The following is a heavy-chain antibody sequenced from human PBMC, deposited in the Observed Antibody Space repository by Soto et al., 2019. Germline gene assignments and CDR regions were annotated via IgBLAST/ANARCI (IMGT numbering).Heavy chain of an antibody. D-gene: IGHD2-2*01. J-gene: IGHJ4*02. CDR1: GGTFNNYV. CDR3: AGRCDSTSCLAHFDY. Sequence: QVQLVQSGAEVKKPGSSVKVSCKASGGTFNNYVINWVRQAPGQGLEWIGGIIPIFGTANYAQKFQGRVTITADKSTSTAYMELNSLRSEDTAVYYCAGRCDSTSCLAHFDYWGQGTLVTVSS. CDR2: IIPIFGTA. V-gene: IGHV1-69*06.